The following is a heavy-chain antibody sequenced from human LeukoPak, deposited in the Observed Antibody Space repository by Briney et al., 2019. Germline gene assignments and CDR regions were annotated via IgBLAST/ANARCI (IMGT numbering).Heavy chain of an antibody. CDR1: GDSMTNYY. CDR2: IYYSGAT. J-gene: IGHJ4*02. Sequence: SETLSLTCSVSGDSMTNYYWSWIRQPPGKGLEWIGYIYYSGATSYNPSLESRVTISEDTSKYQFSLRLSSVTAADTAVYYCARSVVLYYFDYWGQGTLVTVSS. CDR3: ARSVVLYYFDY. V-gene: IGHV4-59*01. D-gene: IGHD2-15*01.